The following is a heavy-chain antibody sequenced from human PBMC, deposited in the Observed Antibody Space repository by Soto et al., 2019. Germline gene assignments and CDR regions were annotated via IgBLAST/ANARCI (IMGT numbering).Heavy chain of an antibody. J-gene: IGHJ6*03. CDR1: GGSISSYY. CDR3: ARGDRWGYYYDYYMDV. D-gene: IGHD7-27*01. CDR2: IYYSGST. V-gene: IGHV4-59*01. Sequence: SETLSLTCTVSGGSISSYYWSWIRQPPGKGLEWIGYIYYSGSTNYNPSLKSRVTISVDTSKNQFSLKLSSVTAADTAVYYCARGDRWGYYYDYYMDVWGKGTTVTVSS.